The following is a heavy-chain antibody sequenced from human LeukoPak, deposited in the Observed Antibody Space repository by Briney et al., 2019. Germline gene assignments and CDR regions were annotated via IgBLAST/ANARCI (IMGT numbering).Heavy chain of an antibody. Sequence: GGSLRLSCAASGFTFSSYAMHWVRQAPGKGLEWVAVISYDGSNKYYADSVKGRFTISRDNSKNTLYLQMNSLRAEDTAVYYCARAGYSSSWYSRYFDLWGRGTLVTVSS. CDR1: GFTFSSYA. V-gene: IGHV3-30*04. J-gene: IGHJ2*01. CDR2: ISYDGSNK. D-gene: IGHD6-13*01. CDR3: ARAGYSSSWYSRYFDL.